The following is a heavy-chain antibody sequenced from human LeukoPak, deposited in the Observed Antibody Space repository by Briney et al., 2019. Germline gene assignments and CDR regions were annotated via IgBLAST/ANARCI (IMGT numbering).Heavy chain of an antibody. CDR2: IQYDGTNN. V-gene: IGHV3-30*02. CDR1: GFVFSRCG. J-gene: IGHJ4*02. Sequence: GGSPRLSCAASGFVFSRCGMHWVRQAPGKGLEWVAFIQYDGTNNYYADSVKGRFTISRENSKNTLYLQMNTLRADDTAVYYCAKDPEGWLQLDYFDYWGQGTLVTVSS. CDR3: AKDPEGWLQLDYFDY. D-gene: IGHD5-24*01.